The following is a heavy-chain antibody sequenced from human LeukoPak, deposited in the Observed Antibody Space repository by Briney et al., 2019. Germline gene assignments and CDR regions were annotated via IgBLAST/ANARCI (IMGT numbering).Heavy chain of an antibody. D-gene: IGHD3-3*01. V-gene: IGHV1-3*01. CDR3: ARDIRFLEWSALDY. J-gene: IGHJ4*02. Sequence: ASVKVSCKASGYTFTSYAMHWVRQAPGQRLEWMGWINAGNGNTKYSQKFQGRVTFTRDTSASTAYMELSSLRSEDTAVYYCARDIRFLEWSALDYWGQGTLVTVSS. CDR1: GYTFTSYA. CDR2: INAGNGNT.